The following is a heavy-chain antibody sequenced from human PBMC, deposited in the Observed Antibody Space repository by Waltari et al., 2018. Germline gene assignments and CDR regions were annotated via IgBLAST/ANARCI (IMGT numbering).Heavy chain of an antibody. CDR3: ARQGVLLRSPSDY. CDR2: LHYIGDT. V-gene: IGHV4-39*01. D-gene: IGHD1-26*01. Sequence: QLQLQESGPGLVEPSETLSLTCTASGDSISNNNYYWGWIRQPQGKGLEWIGSLHYIGDTYYNPSRKSRVTISVDTSKNQFSLKLSSVTAADTAVYYCARQGVLLRSPSDYWGQGTLVTVSS. CDR1: GDSISNNNYY. J-gene: IGHJ4*02.